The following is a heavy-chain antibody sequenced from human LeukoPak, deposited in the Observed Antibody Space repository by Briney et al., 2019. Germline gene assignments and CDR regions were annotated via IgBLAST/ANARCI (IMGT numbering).Heavy chain of an antibody. CDR2: INAGNGNT. CDR1: GYTFIDYA. V-gene: IGHV1-3*01. D-gene: IGHD2-2*01. Sequence: ASVKVSCKASGYTFIDYAIHWVRQAPGQKLEWMGWINAGNGNTKYSQKFQGRVTMTRDTSTSTVYMELSSLRSEDTAVYYCARESGRQLLDWGQGTLVTVSS. CDR3: ARESGRQLLD. J-gene: IGHJ4*02.